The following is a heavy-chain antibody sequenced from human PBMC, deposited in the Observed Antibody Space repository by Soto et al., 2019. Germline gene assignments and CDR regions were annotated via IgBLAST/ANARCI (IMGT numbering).Heavy chain of an antibody. Sequence: GASVEVSCKASGYTFTSYGISWVRQAPGQGLERMGWISAYNGNTNYAQKLQGRVTMTTDTSTSTAYMELRSLRSDDTAVYYCARVQGSIAVASGWSDYWGQGTLVTVSS. J-gene: IGHJ4*02. CDR2: ISAYNGNT. CDR3: ARVQGSIAVASGWSDY. D-gene: IGHD6-19*01. V-gene: IGHV1-18*04. CDR1: GYTFTSYG.